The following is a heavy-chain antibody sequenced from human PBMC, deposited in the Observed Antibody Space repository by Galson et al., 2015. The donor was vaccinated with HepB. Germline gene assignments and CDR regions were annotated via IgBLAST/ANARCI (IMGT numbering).Heavy chain of an antibody. CDR3: ARDVTPPCLPAGTRGNWFDP. V-gene: IGHV6-1*01. D-gene: IGHD2-2*01. CDR2: TYYRSKWYN. J-gene: IGHJ5*02. CDR1: GDSVSSNSAA. Sequence: CAISGDSVSSNSAAWNWIRQSPSRGLEWLGRTYYRSKWYNDYAVSVKSRITINPDTSKNQFSLQLNSVTPEDTAVYYCARDVTPPCLPAGTRGNWFDPWCQGTLVTVSS.